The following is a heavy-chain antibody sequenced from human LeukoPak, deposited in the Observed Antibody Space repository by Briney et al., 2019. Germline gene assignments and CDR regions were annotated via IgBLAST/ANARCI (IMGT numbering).Heavy chain of an antibody. V-gene: IGHV3-23*01. CDR1: GFIFNNYG. CDR2: ISNDGGGT. D-gene: IGHD3-22*01. J-gene: IGHJ5*02. Sequence: GGSLRLSCAASGFIFNNYGLIWVRQAPGKGLEWVSAISNDGGGTQYADFVKGRFTISRDNSKHTLFLQMNSLRAGDTALYYCAKGSSGYFADLWGQGTLVTVSS. CDR3: AKGSSGYFADL.